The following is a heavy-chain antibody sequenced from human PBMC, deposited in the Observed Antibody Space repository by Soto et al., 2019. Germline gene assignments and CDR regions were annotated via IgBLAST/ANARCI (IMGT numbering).Heavy chain of an antibody. D-gene: IGHD6-13*01. J-gene: IGHJ3*02. V-gene: IGHV3-15*01. Sequence: LRLSCAASGFTFSNAWMSWVRQAPGKGLEWVGRIKSKTDGGTTDYAAPVKGRFTISRDDSKNTLYLQMNSLKTEDTAVYYCAKGSWIDAFDIWGQGTMVTVSS. CDR3: AKGSWIDAFDI. CDR2: IKSKTDGGTT. CDR1: GFTFSNAW.